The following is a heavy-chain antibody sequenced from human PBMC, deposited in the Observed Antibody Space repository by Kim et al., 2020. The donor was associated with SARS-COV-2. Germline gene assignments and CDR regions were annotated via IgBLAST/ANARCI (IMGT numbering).Heavy chain of an antibody. J-gene: IGHJ6*02. CDR1: GYTFTSYA. CDR3: ARATYGSGIGYSYDMDV. D-gene: IGHD3-10*01. V-gene: IGHV7-4-1*02. CDR2: INTNTGNP. Sequence: ASVKVSCKASGYTFTSYAMNRVRQAPGQGLEWMGWINTNTGNPTYAQDFTGRFVFSLDTSVSTAYLQISNLKAEDTAVYYCARATYGSGIGYSYDMDVWGQGTTVTVSS.